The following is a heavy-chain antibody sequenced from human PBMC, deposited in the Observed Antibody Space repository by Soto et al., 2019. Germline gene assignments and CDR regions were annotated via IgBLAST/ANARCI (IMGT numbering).Heavy chain of an antibody. CDR3: AKRTWIQLWLSNDY. CDR2: ISGSGGST. CDR1: GFTFSSYA. Sequence: GGSLRLSCAASGFTFSSYAMSWVRQAPGKGLEWVSAISGSGGSTYYADSVKGRFTISRDNSKNTLYLQMNSLRAEDTAVYYCAKRTWIQLWLSNDYWGQGTQVTVSS. V-gene: IGHV3-23*01. D-gene: IGHD5-18*01. J-gene: IGHJ4*02.